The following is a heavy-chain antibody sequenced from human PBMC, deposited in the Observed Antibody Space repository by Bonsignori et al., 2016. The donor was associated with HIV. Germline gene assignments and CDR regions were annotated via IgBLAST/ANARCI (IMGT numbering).Heavy chain of an antibody. J-gene: IGHJ6*03. D-gene: IGHD2-21*01. CDR2: IYYSGST. V-gene: IGHV4-30-4*01. Sequence: PGKGLEWIGYIYYSGSTYYNPSLKSRVTISVDTSKNQFSLKLSSVTAADTAVYYCARAGGCGGDCYYMDVWGKGTTVTVSS. CDR3: ARAGGCGGDCYYMDV.